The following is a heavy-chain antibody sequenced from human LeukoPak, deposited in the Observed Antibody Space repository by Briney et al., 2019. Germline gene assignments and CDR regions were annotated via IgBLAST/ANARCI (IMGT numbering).Heavy chain of an antibody. CDR1: GYTFTSYY. J-gene: IGHJ5*02. D-gene: IGHD6-19*01. CDR2: INPSGGST. CDR3: AREREAWLVRGWFDP. Sequence: ASVRVSCKASGYTFTSYYMHWVRQAPGQGLEWMGIINPSGGSTSYAQKFQGRVTMTRDTSTSTVYMELSSLRSEDTAVYYCAREREAWLVRGWFDPWGQGTLVTVSS. V-gene: IGHV1-46*03.